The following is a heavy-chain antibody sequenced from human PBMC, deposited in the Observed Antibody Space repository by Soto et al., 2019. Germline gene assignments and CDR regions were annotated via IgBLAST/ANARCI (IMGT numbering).Heavy chain of an antibody. CDR2: ISGSGGST. CDR1: GFTFSSYA. CDR3: AKDPPNVGYCSSTSCRGGWFDP. V-gene: IGHV3-23*01. D-gene: IGHD2-2*01. Sequence: GGSLRLSCAASGFTFSSYAMSWVRQAPGKGLEWVSAISGSGGSTYYADSVKGRFTISRDNSKNTLYLQMNSLRAEDTAVYYCAKDPPNVGYCSSTSCRGGWFDPWGQGNLVTVSS. J-gene: IGHJ5*02.